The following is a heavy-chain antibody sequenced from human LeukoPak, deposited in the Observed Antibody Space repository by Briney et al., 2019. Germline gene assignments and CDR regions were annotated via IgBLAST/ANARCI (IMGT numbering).Heavy chain of an antibody. CDR3: ARPNAQPLLSGGDY. CDR2: IYHSGST. J-gene: IGHJ4*02. Sequence: PSETLSLTCTVSGYSISSGYYWGWIRRPPGKGLEWIGSIYHSGSTYYNPSLKSRVTISVDTSKNQFSLKLSSVTAADTAVYYCARPNAQPLLSGGDYWGQGTLLTVSS. CDR1: GYSISSGYY. V-gene: IGHV4-38-2*02. D-gene: IGHD2-21*02.